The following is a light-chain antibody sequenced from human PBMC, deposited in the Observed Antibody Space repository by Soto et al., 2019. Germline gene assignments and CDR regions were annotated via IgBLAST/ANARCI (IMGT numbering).Light chain of an antibody. V-gene: IGKV1-5*03. CDR1: QSISNW. CDR2: KAS. J-gene: IGKJ1*01. Sequence: DIQMTQSPSTLSASVGDRVTITCRASQSISNWLAWYQQIPGKAPKLLLYKASTLQSGVPSRFSGSGSGTEFTLKISSMKNDDFATYYCQKYSHWRFGQGTKVDIK. CDR3: QKYSHWR.